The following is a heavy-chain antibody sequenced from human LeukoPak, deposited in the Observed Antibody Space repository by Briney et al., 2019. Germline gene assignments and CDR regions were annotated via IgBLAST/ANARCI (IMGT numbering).Heavy chain of an antibody. J-gene: IGHJ3*02. CDR3: ARHRAGGIWRAFDI. V-gene: IGHV4-59*08. D-gene: IGHD2-8*02. CDR2: ISYSGST. Sequence: SETLSLTCTVSGGSIRSYKWNWIRQPPGKGLEWIGSISYSGSTIYNPSLKSRVIISVDTSKNQFSLNLSSVTAADTAVYYCARHRAGGIWRAFDIWGQGTMVTVSS. CDR1: GGSIRSYK.